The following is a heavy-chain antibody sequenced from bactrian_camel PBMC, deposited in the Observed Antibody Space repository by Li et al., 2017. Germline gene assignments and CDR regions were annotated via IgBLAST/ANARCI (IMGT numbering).Heavy chain of an antibody. D-gene: IGHD3*01. CDR2: IKSDGIST. CDR3: AFGSRPGWCSLRLRGADFGH. J-gene: IGHJ6*01. Sequence: VQLVESGGGSVEAGRSLRLSCAVTGDTSSSNCLGWFRQAPGKSREGVAAIKSDGISTVYADSVKGRFTISRDNGRNTLYLQMDDLKPEDSATYYCAFGSRPGWCSLRLRGADFGHWGQGTQVTVS. CDR1: GDTSSSNC. V-gene: IGHV3S40*01.